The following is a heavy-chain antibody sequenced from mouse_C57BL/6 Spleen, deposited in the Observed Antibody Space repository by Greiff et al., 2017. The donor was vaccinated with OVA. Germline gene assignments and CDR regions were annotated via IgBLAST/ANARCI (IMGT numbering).Heavy chain of an antibody. Sequence: EVQGVESGGGLVQPGGSLKLSCAASGFTFSDYGMAWVRQAPRKGPEWVGFISNLAYSIYYADTVTGRFTISRENAKNTLYLEMSSLRSEDTAMYYCARRYYGSSVYAMDYWGQGTSVTVSS. D-gene: IGHD1-1*01. CDR3: ARRYYGSSVYAMDY. CDR2: ISNLAYSI. J-gene: IGHJ4*01. V-gene: IGHV5-15*04. CDR1: GFTFSDYG.